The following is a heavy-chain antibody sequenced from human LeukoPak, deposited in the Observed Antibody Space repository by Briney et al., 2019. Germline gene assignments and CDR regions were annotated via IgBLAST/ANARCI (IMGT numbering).Heavy chain of an antibody. Sequence: SETLSLTCAVYGGSFSGYYWSWIRQPPGKGLEGIGEINHSGSTNYNPSLKSRVTMSVDTSKNQFSLKLSSVTAADTAVYYCARDRYYYDSSGKFDYWGQGTLVTVSS. CDR1: GGSFSGYY. CDR3: ARDRYYYDSSGKFDY. J-gene: IGHJ4*02. V-gene: IGHV4-34*01. D-gene: IGHD3-22*01. CDR2: INHSGST.